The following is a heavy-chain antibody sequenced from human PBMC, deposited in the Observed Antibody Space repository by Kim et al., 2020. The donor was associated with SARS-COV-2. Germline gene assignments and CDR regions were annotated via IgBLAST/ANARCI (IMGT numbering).Heavy chain of an antibody. CDR2: ISYDGSNK. V-gene: IGHV3-30*04. J-gene: IGHJ4*02. CDR3: ARESSSGWYLSFDY. Sequence: GGSLRLSCAASGFTFSSYAMHWVRQAPGKGLEWVAVISYDGSNKYYADSVKGRFTISRDNSKNTLYLQMNSLRAEDTAVYYCARESSSGWYLSFDYWGQGTLVTVSS. D-gene: IGHD6-19*01. CDR1: GFTFSSYA.